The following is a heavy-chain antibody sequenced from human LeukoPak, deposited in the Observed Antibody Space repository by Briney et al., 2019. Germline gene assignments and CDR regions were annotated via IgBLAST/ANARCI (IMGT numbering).Heavy chain of an antibody. D-gene: IGHD6-13*01. CDR3: AREYSSSWYAHLDY. Sequence: SQTLSLTRTVSGGSISSGSYYWSWIRQPAGKGLEWIGRIYTSGSTNYNPSLKSRVTISVDTSKNQFSLKLSSVTAADTAVYYCAREYSSSWYAHLDYWGQGTLVTVSS. V-gene: IGHV4-61*02. CDR1: GGSISSGSYY. J-gene: IGHJ4*02. CDR2: IYTSGST.